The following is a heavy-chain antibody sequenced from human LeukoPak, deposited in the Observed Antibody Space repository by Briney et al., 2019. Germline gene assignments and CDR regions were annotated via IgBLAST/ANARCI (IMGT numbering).Heavy chain of an antibody. J-gene: IGHJ4*02. Sequence: PGGSLRLSCAASGFTFSDYYVSWIRHAPGKGLEWVSYISSSSSYTNYADSVKGRFTISRDNAKNSLYLQMNSLRAEDTAVYYCAREGYCSSTSCQFDYWGQGTLVTVSS. CDR2: ISSSSSYT. CDR3: AREGYCSSTSCQFDY. V-gene: IGHV3-11*06. D-gene: IGHD2-2*01. CDR1: GFTFSDYY.